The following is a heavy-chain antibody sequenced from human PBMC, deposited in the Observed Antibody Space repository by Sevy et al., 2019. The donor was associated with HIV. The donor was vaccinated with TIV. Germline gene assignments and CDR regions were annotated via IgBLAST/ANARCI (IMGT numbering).Heavy chain of an antibody. CDR3: ARQDAVVAATLFDY. J-gene: IGHJ4*02. CDR1: GGSISSSSYY. V-gene: IGHV4-39*01. Sequence: SDTLSLTCTVSGGSISSSSYYWGWIRQPPGKGLEWIGSIYYSGSTYYNPSLKSRVTISVDTSKNQFSLKLSSVTAADTAVYYCARQDAVVAATLFDYWGQGTLVTVSS. CDR2: IYYSGST. D-gene: IGHD2-15*01.